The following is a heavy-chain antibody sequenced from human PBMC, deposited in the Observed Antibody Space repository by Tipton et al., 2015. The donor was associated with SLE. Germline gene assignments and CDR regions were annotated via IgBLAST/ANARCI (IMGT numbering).Heavy chain of an antibody. J-gene: IGHJ4*02. CDR1: GFTLSSYA. CDR3: AVNSAYDY. CDR2: IYSNGST. D-gene: IGHD2/OR15-2a*01. V-gene: IGHV3-23*03. Sequence: LRLSCAASGFTLSSYAMSWVRQAPGKGLEWVSIIYSNGSTYYADSVKGRFTNSRDNSKNTLYLQMNSLRAEDTAVYYCAVNSAYDYWGQGTLVTVSS.